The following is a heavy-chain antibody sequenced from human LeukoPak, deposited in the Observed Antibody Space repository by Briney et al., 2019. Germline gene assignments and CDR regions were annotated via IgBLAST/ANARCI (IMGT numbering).Heavy chain of an antibody. J-gene: IGHJ1*01. D-gene: IGHD2-21*02. CDR3: ARDFRVKGDSEYFQH. Sequence: GGSLRLSCAASGFTLSNYWAHWVRQAPGKGLEWVSYISSSGSTLYYADSVKGRFTISRDNAKNSLYLQMNSLRAEDTAVYYCARDFRVKGDSEYFQHWGQGTLVTVSS. CDR1: GFTLSNYW. V-gene: IGHV3-11*01. CDR2: ISSSGSTL.